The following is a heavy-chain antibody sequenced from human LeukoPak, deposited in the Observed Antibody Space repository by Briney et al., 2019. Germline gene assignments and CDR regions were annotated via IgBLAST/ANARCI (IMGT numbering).Heavy chain of an antibody. CDR3: AKGQERTRIAARPSAFDF. V-gene: IGHV3-23*01. J-gene: IGHJ4*02. CDR1: GFTFSNYA. CDR2: ISGSDATT. D-gene: IGHD6-6*01. Sequence: GGSLRLSCAASGFTFSNYAMTWVRQAPGKGLEWVSTISGSDATTYYTDSVKGRFTISRDNSKNTLYLQMITLRADDTAIYYCAKGQERTRIAARPSAFDFWGQGTLVTVSS.